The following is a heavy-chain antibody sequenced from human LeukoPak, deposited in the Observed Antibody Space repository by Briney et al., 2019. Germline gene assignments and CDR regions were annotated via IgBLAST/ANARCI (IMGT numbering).Heavy chain of an antibody. CDR1: GYSFTSYW. J-gene: IGHJ4*02. D-gene: IGHD4-17*01. CDR2: IDPSDSYT. CDR3: ARLVGYGDYSLDY. Sequence: GESLKISCKGSGYSFTSYWISWVRQMPRKGLEWMGRIDPSDSYTNYSPSFQGHVTISADKSISTAYLQWSSLEASDTAMYYCARLVGYGDYSLDYWGQGTLVTVSS. V-gene: IGHV5-10-1*01.